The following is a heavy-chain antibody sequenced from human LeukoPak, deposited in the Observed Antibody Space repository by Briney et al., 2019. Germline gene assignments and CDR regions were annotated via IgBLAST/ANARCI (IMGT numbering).Heavy chain of an antibody. J-gene: IGHJ4*02. CDR1: GGSISGSSW. D-gene: IGHD1-26*01. Sequence: SETLSLTSTVSGGSISGSSWWTWVRQPPGKGLDWIGEIYHSGSTNYNPSLKSRVTISVDKSKNQFSLKLSSVTAADTAVYYCAKNGGTTNFDSWGQGTLVTVSS. CDR3: AKNGGTTNFDS. V-gene: IGHV4-4*02. CDR2: IYHSGST.